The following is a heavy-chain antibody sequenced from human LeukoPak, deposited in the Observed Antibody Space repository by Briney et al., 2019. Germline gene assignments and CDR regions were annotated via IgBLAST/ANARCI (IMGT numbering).Heavy chain of an antibody. CDR3: VRGGGL. J-gene: IGHJ4*02. CDR2: IYPADSDT. D-gene: IGHD3-16*01. CDR1: GYIFTSYW. V-gene: IGHV5-51*01. Sequence: GESLKISCKASGYIFTSYWVGWVRQMPGKGLEWLGFIYPADSDTRYGPSFQGQVTMSVDKSINIAYLQWSSLKASDTAMYYCVRGGGLWGQGTLVTVCS.